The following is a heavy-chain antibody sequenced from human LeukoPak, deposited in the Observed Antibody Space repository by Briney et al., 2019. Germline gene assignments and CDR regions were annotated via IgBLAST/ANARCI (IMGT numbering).Heavy chain of an antibody. J-gene: IGHJ6*03. Sequence: ASVKVSCKVSGYTLTELSMHWVRQAPGKGLEWMGGFDPEDGETIYAQKFQGRVTMTEDTSTDTAYMDLSSLRSEDTAVYYCATAPIDSSGYPNYYYYMDVWGKGTTVTVSS. D-gene: IGHD3-22*01. CDR3: ATAPIDSSGYPNYYYYMDV. CDR1: GYTLTELS. CDR2: FDPEDGET. V-gene: IGHV1-24*01.